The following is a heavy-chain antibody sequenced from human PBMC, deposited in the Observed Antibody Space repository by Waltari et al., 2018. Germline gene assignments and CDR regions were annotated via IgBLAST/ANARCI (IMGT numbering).Heavy chain of an antibody. CDR1: GGSISSSNW. Sequence: VQLQESGPGLVKPSGTLSLTCAVSGGSISSSNWWSWVRQPPGKGLEWIGEIYHSGSTNYNPSLKSRVTISVDKSTNQFSLKLSSVTAADTAVYYCARGTYYDFWSGYPTKYYFDYWGQGTLVTVSS. CDR2: IYHSGST. CDR3: ARGTYYDFWSGYPTKYYFDY. J-gene: IGHJ4*02. V-gene: IGHV4-4*02. D-gene: IGHD3-3*01.